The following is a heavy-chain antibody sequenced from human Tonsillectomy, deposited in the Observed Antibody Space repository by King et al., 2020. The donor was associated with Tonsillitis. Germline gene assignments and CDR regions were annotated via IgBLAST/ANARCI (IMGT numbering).Heavy chain of an antibody. CDR2: IDWDDDK. J-gene: IGHJ4*02. CDR1: GFSLSTSGMC. Sequence: TLKESGPALVKPTQTLTLTCTFSGFSLSTSGMCVSWIRQPPGKALEWLALIDWDDDKYYSTSLKTRLTISKDTSKNQVVLTMTNMDPVDTATYYCARQSCDYDSSGMDYWGQGTLVTVSS. D-gene: IGHD3-22*01. V-gene: IGHV2-70*01. CDR3: ARQSCDYDSSGMDY.